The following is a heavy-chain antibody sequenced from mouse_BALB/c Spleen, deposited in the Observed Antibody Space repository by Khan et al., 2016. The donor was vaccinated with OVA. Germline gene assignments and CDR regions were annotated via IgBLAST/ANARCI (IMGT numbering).Heavy chain of an antibody. Sequence: VQLQQSGPGLVKPSQSLSLTCTVTGYSITSGYAWNWIRQFPGNKLEWMGYISYSGVTSYTPSLKSRISITRDTSKIQFFLQLNSVTTEDTATYYCARGNYYGYYFDYWGQGTTLTVSS. J-gene: IGHJ2*01. V-gene: IGHV3-2*02. CDR2: ISYSGVT. CDR1: GYSITSGYA. D-gene: IGHD1-1*01. CDR3: ARGNYYGYYFDY.